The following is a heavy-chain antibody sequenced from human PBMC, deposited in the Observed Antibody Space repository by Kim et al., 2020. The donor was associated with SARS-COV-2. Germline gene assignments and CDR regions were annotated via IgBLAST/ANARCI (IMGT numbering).Heavy chain of an antibody. CDR3: AKMVIMDGYNYFYYYAMDV. V-gene: IGHV3-23*01. D-gene: IGHD2-21*01. Sequence: GGSLRLSCVASGFTFDTYAMSWVRQSPGKGLEWFAGLSVGAGNKFYADSVRGRFTISRDNSKNTLYLQMNSLRDEDTALYYCAKMVIMDGYNYFYYYAMDVWGHGTTVTVSS. J-gene: IGHJ6*02. CDR2: LSVGAGNK. CDR1: GFTFDTYA.